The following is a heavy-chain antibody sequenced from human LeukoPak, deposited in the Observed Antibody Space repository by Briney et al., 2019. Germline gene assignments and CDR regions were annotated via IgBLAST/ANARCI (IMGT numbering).Heavy chain of an antibody. CDR3: ARDLPDY. J-gene: IGHJ4*02. Sequence: PGGSLRLSCAASGFTFSSYWMHWVRQAPGKGLVWVSSINSGGSSTNYADSVKGRFTISRDNAKNTVYLQMNSLRAEDTAVYYWARDLPDYWGQGNLITVSS. CDR1: GFTFSSYW. CDR2: INSGGSST. V-gene: IGHV3-74*01.